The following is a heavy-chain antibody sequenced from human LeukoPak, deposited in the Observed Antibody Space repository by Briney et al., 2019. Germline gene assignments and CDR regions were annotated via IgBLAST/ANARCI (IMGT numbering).Heavy chain of an antibody. CDR2: IHYSGSS. D-gene: IGHD3-3*01. J-gene: IGHJ5*02. V-gene: IGHV4-59*08. CDR1: GGSISSYY. CDR3: ARRHYDFWSGFQKSNWFDP. Sequence: PSETLSLTCTVSGGSISSYYWNWLRQPPGKGLEWIGHIHYSGSSNYNPSLKSRVTISVDTSKNQFSLKLSSVTAADTAVYYCARRHYDFWSGFQKSNWFDPWGQGTLVTVSS.